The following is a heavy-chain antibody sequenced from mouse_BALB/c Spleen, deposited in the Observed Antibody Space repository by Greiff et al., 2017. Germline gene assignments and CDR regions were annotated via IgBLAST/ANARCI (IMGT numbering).Heavy chain of an antibody. J-gene: IGHJ1*01. CDR3: AREVFYWYFDV. Sequence: VQLQESGAELMKPGASVKISCKATGYTFSSYWIEWVKQRPGHGLEWIGEILPGSGSTNYNEKFKGKATFTADTSSNTAYMQLSSLTSEDSAVYYCAREVFYWYFDVWGAGTTVTVSS. V-gene: IGHV1-9*01. CDR1: GYTFSSYW. CDR2: ILPGSGST.